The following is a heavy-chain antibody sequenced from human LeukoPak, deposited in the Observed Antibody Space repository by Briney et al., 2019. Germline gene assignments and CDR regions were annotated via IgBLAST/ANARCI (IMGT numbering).Heavy chain of an antibody. CDR3: ARDSSGWNDAFDI. CDR1: GGTFSSYA. V-gene: IGHV1-69*13. Sequence: SVKVSCKASGGTFSSYAISWVRQAPGQGLEWMGGIIPIFSTANYAQKFQGRVTITADESTSTAYMELSSLRSEDTAVYYCARDSSGWNDAFDIWGQGTMVTVSS. CDR2: IIPIFSTA. D-gene: IGHD6-19*01. J-gene: IGHJ3*02.